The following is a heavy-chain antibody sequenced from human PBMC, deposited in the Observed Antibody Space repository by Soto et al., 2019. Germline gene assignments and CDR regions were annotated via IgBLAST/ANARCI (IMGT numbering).Heavy chain of an antibody. CDR2: SYYSVST. Sequence: SETLSLTCTVSGGSISSGGYSWNWIRHHPGKGLEWIGYSYYSVSTHYNPSLKSRVTISVDTSKKQFSLKLRSVTAADTAVYFCARGRRFFEWSGPSEYWGKENMVSISS. V-gene: IGHV4-31*03. D-gene: IGHD3-3*01. CDR1: GGSISSGGYS. CDR3: ARGRRFFEWSGPSEY. J-gene: IGHJ4*02.